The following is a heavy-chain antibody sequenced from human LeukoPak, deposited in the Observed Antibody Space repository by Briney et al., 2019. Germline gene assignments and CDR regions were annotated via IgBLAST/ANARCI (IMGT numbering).Heavy chain of an antibody. CDR2: LYSGGST. CDR3: ASSGYYFHFDY. V-gene: IGHV3-66*01. Sequence: GGSLRLSCAASGFTFSSNYMSWVRQAPGKGLEWVSVLYSGGSTYYSDSVKGRFTISRDNSKNTLYLQMNSQEVGVTSVDYWASSGYYFHFDYWGQGTLVTVSS. CDR1: GFTFSSNY. J-gene: IGHJ4*02. D-gene: IGHD3-22*01.